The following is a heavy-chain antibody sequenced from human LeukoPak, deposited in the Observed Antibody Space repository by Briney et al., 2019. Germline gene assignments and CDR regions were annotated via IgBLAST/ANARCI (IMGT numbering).Heavy chain of an antibody. CDR2: IYYSGST. J-gene: IGHJ4*02. V-gene: IGHV4-39*01. CDR3: ARIYYDSSGFDY. CDR1: GGSISSGSYY. Sequence: SETLSLTCTVSGGSISSGSYYWGWIRQPPGKGLEWIGSIYYSGSTYYNPSLKSRVTISVDTSKNQFSLKLSSVTAADTAVYYCARIYYDSSGFDYWGQGTLVTVSS. D-gene: IGHD3-22*01.